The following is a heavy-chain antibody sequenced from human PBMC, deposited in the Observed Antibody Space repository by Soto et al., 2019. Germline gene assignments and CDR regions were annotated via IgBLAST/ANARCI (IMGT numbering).Heavy chain of an antibody. J-gene: IGHJ6*02. CDR2: INHSGST. Sequence: SETLSLTCAVYGGSFSGYYWSWIRQPPGKGLEWIGEINHSGSTNYNPSLKSRVTISVDTSKNQFSLKLSSVTAADTAVYYCAGGVIAAAGPYYYYGMDVWGQGTTVTVSS. D-gene: IGHD6-13*01. V-gene: IGHV4-34*01. CDR1: GGSFSGYY. CDR3: AGGVIAAAGPYYYYGMDV.